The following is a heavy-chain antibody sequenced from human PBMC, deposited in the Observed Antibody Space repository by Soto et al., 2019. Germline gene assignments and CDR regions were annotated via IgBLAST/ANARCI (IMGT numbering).Heavy chain of an antibody. V-gene: IGHV3-23*01. CDR1: GFTFSSYA. Sequence: PGGSLRLSCTASGFTFSSYAMSWVRQAPGKGLEWVSVISGSGGSTYYADSVKGRFTISRDNSKNTLYLQMNSLRAEDTAVYYCAHFDWFIDYWGQGTLVTVSS. CDR2: ISGSGGST. D-gene: IGHD3-9*01. CDR3: AHFDWFIDY. J-gene: IGHJ4*02.